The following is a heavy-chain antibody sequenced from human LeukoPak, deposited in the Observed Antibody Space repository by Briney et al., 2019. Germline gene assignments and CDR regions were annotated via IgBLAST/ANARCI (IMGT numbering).Heavy chain of an antibody. CDR2: FSRSGSDT. Sequence: GGSLRLSCAASGFTFGSYAMSWVRQAPGKGPEWVSTFSRSGSDTYYADSVKGRFTIFRDNSKNTLYLQMNGLRAEDTAVYYCAKGSLGSWYAPYYFDYWGQGTLVTVSS. D-gene: IGHD6-13*01. V-gene: IGHV3-23*01. CDR1: GFTFGSYA. J-gene: IGHJ4*02. CDR3: AKGSLGSWYAPYYFDY.